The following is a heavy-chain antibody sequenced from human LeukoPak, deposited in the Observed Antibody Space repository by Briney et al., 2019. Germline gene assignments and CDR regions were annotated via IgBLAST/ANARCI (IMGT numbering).Heavy chain of an antibody. Sequence: ASVKVSCKASGYSFIDVHIHWVRQAPGQGLEWMGWINPNSGGTKYAQKFQGRVTMTRDMSVNTVYMDLRSLTSDGTAVYYCARDQFDLWGQGTLVSVSS. CDR2: INPNSGGT. V-gene: IGHV1-2*02. CDR1: GYSFIDVH. CDR3: ARDQFDL. J-gene: IGHJ5*02.